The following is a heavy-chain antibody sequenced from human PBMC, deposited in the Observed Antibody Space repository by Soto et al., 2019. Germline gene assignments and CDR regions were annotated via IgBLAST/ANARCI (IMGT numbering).Heavy chain of an antibody. D-gene: IGHD6-13*01. CDR3: AKDQWYSSSWYYGMDV. V-gene: IGHV3-23*01. CDR1: GFTFSSYA. Sequence: PGGSLRLSCAASGFTFSSYAMSWVRQAPGKGLEWVSAISGSGGSTYYADSVKGRFTISRDNSKNTLYLQMNSLRAEDTAVYYCAKDQWYSSSWYYGMDVWGQGTTVTVSS. J-gene: IGHJ6*02. CDR2: ISGSGGST.